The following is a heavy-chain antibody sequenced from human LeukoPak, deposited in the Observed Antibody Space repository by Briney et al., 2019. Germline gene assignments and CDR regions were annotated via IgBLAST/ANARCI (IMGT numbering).Heavy chain of an antibody. CDR1: GFTFSSYA. CDR2: ISGSGGST. J-gene: IGHJ3*02. V-gene: IGHV3-23*01. Sequence: GGSLRLSCAASGFTFSSYAMSWVRQAPGKGLEWVSAISGSGGSTYYADSVKGRFTISRDNSKNTLYLQMNSLRAEDTAVYYCAKLPWGYSYVLDTFDIWGQGTTVTVSS. CDR3: AKLPWGYSYVLDTFDI. D-gene: IGHD5-18*01.